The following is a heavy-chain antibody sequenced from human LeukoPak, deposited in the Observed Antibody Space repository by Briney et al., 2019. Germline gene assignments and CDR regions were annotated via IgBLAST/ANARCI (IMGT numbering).Heavy chain of an antibody. J-gene: IGHJ4*02. CDR1: GWFFSGYY. D-gene: IGHD3-22*01. V-gene: IGHV4-34*01. CDR2: INHSGRT. CDR3: ARDNRADYYYASSGYFGFDY. Sequence: SETLSLTFAGCGWFFSGYYWSWIRQPPGKGLEWIGEINHSGRTYYNPSLKGRVTISVDPSKNQSSLKLSSVTAADTAVYYCARDNRADYYYASSGYFGFDYWGQGTLVTVSS.